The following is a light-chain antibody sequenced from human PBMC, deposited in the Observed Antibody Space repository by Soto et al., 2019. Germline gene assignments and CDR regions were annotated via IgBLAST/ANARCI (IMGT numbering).Light chain of an antibody. CDR3: QQRSNWPKWT. CDR2: DAS. Sequence: EIVLTQSPGTLSLSPGERATLSCRASQSVSYYLAWYQQKPGQAPRLLIYDASSRATGVPDRFSGSGSGTDFTLTISRLEPEDFAVYYCQQRSNWPKWTFGQGTKVDIK. V-gene: IGKV3D-20*02. J-gene: IGKJ1*01. CDR1: QSVSYY.